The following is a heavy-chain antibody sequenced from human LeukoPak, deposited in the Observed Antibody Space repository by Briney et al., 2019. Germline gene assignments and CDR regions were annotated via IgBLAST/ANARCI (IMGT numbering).Heavy chain of an antibody. Sequence: GGSLRLSCIASGFTFSSYWMSWVRQAPGKGLEWVANIKQDGSEKYYVDSVKGRFTISRDNAKNSLYLQMNSLRAEDTAVYYCARASRRWGLLDYWGQGTLVTVSS. CDR1: GFTFSSYW. D-gene: IGHD4-23*01. CDR2: IKQDGSEK. CDR3: ARASRRWGLLDY. V-gene: IGHV3-7*01. J-gene: IGHJ4*02.